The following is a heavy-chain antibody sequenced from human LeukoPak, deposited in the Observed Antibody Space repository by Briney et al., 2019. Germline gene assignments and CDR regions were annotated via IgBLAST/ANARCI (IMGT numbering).Heavy chain of an antibody. Sequence: SETLFLTCTVSGGSISSYYWSWIRQPPGKGLEWIGYVYYSGSTDYNPSLKSRVTISVDTSKKQFSLTLKSVTAADTAVYYCSASKQLWLRGLFDYWGQGTLVTVSS. D-gene: IGHD5-18*01. V-gene: IGHV4-59*01. CDR1: GGSISSYY. CDR3: SASKQLWLRGLFDY. CDR2: VYYSGST. J-gene: IGHJ4*02.